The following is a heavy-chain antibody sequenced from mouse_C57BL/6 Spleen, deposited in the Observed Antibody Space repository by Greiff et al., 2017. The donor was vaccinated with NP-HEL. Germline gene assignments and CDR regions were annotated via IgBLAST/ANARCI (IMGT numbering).Heavy chain of an antibody. V-gene: IGHV5-17*01. CDR1: GFTFSDYG. CDR3: ARKDITTVVATGGAMDY. Sequence: EVQVVESGGGLVKPGGSLKLSCAASGFTFSDYGMHWVRQAPEKGLEWVAYISSGSSTIYYADTVKGRFTISRDNAKNTLFLQMTSLRSEDTAMYYCARKDITTVVATGGAMDYWGQGTSVTVSS. D-gene: IGHD1-1*01. J-gene: IGHJ4*01. CDR2: ISSGSSTI.